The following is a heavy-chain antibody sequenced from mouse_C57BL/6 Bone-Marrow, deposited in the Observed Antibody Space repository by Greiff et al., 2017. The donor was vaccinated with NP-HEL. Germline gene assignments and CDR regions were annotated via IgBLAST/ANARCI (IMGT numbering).Heavy chain of an antibody. CDR1: GYTFTSYW. Sequence: QVQLQQPGAELVRPGSSVKLSCKASGYTFTSYWMDWVKQRPGQGLEWIGNLYPSDSETHYNQKFKDKATLTVDKSSSTAYMQLSSLTSEDSAVYYCASMGLRRGNYYAMDYWGQGTSVTVSS. D-gene: IGHD2-4*01. J-gene: IGHJ4*01. CDR2: LYPSDSET. V-gene: IGHV1-61*01. CDR3: ASMGLRRGNYYAMDY.